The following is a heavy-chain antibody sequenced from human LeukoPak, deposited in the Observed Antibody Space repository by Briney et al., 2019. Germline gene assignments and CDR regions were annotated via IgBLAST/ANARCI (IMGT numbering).Heavy chain of an antibody. D-gene: IGHD6-6*01. CDR3: ARGSSSWGGYYYYGMDV. CDR1: GFTVSSNY. CDR2: IYSGGST. J-gene: IGHJ6*02. V-gene: IGHV3-53*01. Sequence: HGGSLRLSCAASGFTVSSNYMSWVRQAPGKGLEWVSVIYSGGSTYYADSVKGRFAISRDNSKNTLYLQMNSLRAEDTAVYYCARGSSSWGGYYYYGMDVWGQGTTVTVSS.